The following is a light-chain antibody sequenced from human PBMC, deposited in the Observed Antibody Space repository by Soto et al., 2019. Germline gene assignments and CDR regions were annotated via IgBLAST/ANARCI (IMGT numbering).Light chain of an antibody. J-gene: IGKJ4*01. Sequence: DIQMTQSPSSLSASVGDRVTITCRESQGISNYLAWYQQKPGEVPKVLIYASSTVQSGVPSRFSGSGSGTDFTLTISSLQPEDVATYYCQRYNSAPLTFGGATKVEIK. CDR2: ASS. CDR1: QGISNY. V-gene: IGKV1-27*01. CDR3: QRYNSAPLT.